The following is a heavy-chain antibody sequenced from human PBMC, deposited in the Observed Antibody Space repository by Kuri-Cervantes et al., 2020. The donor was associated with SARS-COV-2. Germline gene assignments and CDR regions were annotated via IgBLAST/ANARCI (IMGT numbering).Heavy chain of an antibody. V-gene: IGHV3-11*01. D-gene: IGHD2-2*01. J-gene: IGHJ6*02. CDR2: ISSSGSTI. CDR3: ARDSFTSLDDYYYYYGMDV. CDR1: GFTFSDYY. Sequence: GESLKISCAASGFTFSDYYMSWIRQAPGKGLEWVSYISSSGSTIYYADSVKGRFTISRDNAKNSLYLQMNSLRAEDTAVYYCARDSFTSLDDYYYYYGMDVWGQGTTVTVSS.